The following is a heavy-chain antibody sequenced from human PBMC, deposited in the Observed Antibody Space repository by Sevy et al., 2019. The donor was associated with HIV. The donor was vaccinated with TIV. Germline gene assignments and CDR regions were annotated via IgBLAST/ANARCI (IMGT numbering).Heavy chain of an antibody. CDR1: GGSVSISTYY. V-gene: IGHV4-61*10. J-gene: IGHJ6*02. CDR2: IYASGGT. D-gene: IGHD3-10*01. Sequence: SETLSLTCTVSGGSVSISTYYWTWIRQPAGKGLEWIGHIYASGGTNYNPSLKSRVTMSVDTSKNKFYLKLRSVNAADRVVYYCARHPFTLIRGVLYGMDVWGQGTTVTVSS. CDR3: ARHPFTLIRGVLYGMDV.